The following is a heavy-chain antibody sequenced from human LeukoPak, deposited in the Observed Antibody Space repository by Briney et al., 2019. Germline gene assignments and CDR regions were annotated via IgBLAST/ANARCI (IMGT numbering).Heavy chain of an antibody. D-gene: IGHD1-26*01. CDR3: ARQMTPHGNFDY. V-gene: IGHV3-13*01. J-gene: IGHJ4*02. Sequence: GGSLKLSCAASGFTLSNFAMHWVRQATGKGLEWVSAIGTAGDTFYPGSVKGRFTISRENAKNSLYLQMNNLRAEDTAVYYCARQMTPHGNFDYWGQGTLVTVSS. CDR2: IGTAGDT. CDR1: GFTLSNFA.